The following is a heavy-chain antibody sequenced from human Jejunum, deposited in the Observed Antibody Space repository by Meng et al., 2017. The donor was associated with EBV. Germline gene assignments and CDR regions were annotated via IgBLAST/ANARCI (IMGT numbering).Heavy chain of an antibody. CDR2: VHFSGIT. Sequence: QWRLQQWGAGLLRPTETLSLTCAVYGGSFTGYYWSWVRQPPGRGLEYIGEVHFSGITNDTPSLKSRVTMSVDASKNQFSLRLTSVIAADTAVYYCARRTGDYVVGYWGQGTLVTVFS. CDR1: GGSFTGYY. V-gene: IGHV4-34*02. J-gene: IGHJ4*02. CDR3: ARRTGDYVVGY. D-gene: IGHD2-8*02.